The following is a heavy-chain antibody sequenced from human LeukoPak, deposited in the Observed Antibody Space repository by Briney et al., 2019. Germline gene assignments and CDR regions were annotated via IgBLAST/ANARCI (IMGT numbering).Heavy chain of an antibody. V-gene: IGHV3-23*01. CDR1: GFAFSNYA. J-gene: IGHJ4*02. CDR3: AKDRGGASGWSPDS. CDR2: IGGTSGGT. Sequence: GGSLRLSCGASGFAFSNYAMSWVRQAPGQGLEWVSAIGGTSGGTYYADSVKGRFTISRDNFKNMLYLQMNSLRAEDTAVYYCAKDRGGASGWSPDSWGQGTLVTVSS. D-gene: IGHD6-19*01.